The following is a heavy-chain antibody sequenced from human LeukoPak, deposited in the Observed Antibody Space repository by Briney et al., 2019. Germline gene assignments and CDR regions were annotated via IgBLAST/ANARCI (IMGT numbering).Heavy chain of an antibody. J-gene: IGHJ4*02. CDR1: GFTFSSYA. CDR2: ISYDGSNK. Sequence: PGGSLRLSCAASGFTFSSYAMHWVRQAPGKGLEWVAVISYDGSNKYYADSVKGRFTISRDNSKNTLYLQMNSLRAEDTDVYYCARTTEYYYDSSGYYLDYWGQGTLVTVSS. V-gene: IGHV3-30*04. D-gene: IGHD3-22*01. CDR3: ARTTEYYYDSSGYYLDY.